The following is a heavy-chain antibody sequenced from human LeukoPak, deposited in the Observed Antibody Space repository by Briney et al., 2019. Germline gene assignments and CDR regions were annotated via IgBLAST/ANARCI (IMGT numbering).Heavy chain of an antibody. CDR3: AREDIVVVVAASYMDV. V-gene: IGHV3-30*02. CDR2: IRYDGSNK. Sequence: GGSLRLSCAASGFTFSSYGMHWVRQAPGKGLEWVSFIRYDGSNKYYADSVKGRFTISRDNAKNSLYLQMNSLRAEDTAVYYCAREDIVVVVAASYMDVWGKGTTVTVSS. D-gene: IGHD2-15*01. J-gene: IGHJ6*03. CDR1: GFTFSSYG.